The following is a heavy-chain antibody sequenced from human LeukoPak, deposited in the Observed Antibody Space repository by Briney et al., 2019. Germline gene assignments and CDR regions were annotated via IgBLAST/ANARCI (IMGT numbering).Heavy chain of an antibody. Sequence: SGGSLRLSCAASGFTFSSYSMNWVRQAPGKGLEWVSSISSSSSYIYYADSVKGRFTISRDNAKNSLYVQMNSLRAEDTAVYYCARDSRMVRGTSDYWGQGTLVTVSS. V-gene: IGHV3-21*01. D-gene: IGHD3-10*01. J-gene: IGHJ4*02. CDR2: ISSSSSYI. CDR3: ARDSRMVRGTSDY. CDR1: GFTFSSYS.